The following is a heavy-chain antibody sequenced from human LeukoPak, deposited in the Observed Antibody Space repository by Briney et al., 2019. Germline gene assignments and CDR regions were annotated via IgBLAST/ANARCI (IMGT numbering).Heavy chain of an antibody. Sequence: GRSLRLSCAASGFTFSSYAMHWVRQAPGKGLEWVAVISYDGSNKYYADSVKGRFTISRDNSKNTLHPQMNSLRAEDTAVYYCARGGGYYDSSGTMGYYWGQGTLVTVSS. CDR2: ISYDGSNK. D-gene: IGHD3-22*01. J-gene: IGHJ4*02. V-gene: IGHV3-30-3*01. CDR1: GFTFSSYA. CDR3: ARGGGYYDSSGTMGYY.